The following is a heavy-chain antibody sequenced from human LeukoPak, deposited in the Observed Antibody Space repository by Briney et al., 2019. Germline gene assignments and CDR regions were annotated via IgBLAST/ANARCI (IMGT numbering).Heavy chain of an antibody. CDR1: GYSFTTYY. V-gene: IGHV1-46*01. CDR2: INPSGGST. Sequence: ASVKVSCKASGYSFTTYYIHWVRQAPGHGLEWMGKINPSGGSTNYAQKFQGRVIMTGDTSTSTVYMELSSLRSEDTAFYYCARFSTYPSYWGQGTLVTVSS. J-gene: IGHJ4*02. D-gene: IGHD3-3*02. CDR3: ARFSTYPSY.